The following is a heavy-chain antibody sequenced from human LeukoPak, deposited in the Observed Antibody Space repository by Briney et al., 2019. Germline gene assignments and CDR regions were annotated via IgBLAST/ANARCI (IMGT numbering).Heavy chain of an antibody. CDR2: IYYSGST. D-gene: IGHD3-22*01. V-gene: IGHV4-59*01. Sequence: PSETLSLTCTVSGGSISSYYWSWIRQPPGKGLEWIGYIYYSGSTNYNPSLKSRVTISVDTSKNQFSLKLSSVTAADTAVYYCARAQVYYYDSSGYYSGMDVWGQGTTVTVSS. CDR3: ARAQVYYYDSSGYYSGMDV. J-gene: IGHJ6*02. CDR1: GGSISSYY.